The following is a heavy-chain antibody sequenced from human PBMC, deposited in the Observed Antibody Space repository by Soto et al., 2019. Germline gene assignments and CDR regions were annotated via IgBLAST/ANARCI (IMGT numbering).Heavy chain of an antibody. CDR3: ARASRNSFDY. Sequence: EVQLVESGGGLVQPGGSLRLSCAASGFIVSSYSMNWVRQAPGKGLEWVSYITSGSSSTIYYADSVNGRFTISRDSAKNSLYLQMNSLRAEDTAVYYCARASRNSFDYWGQGTLVTVSS. CDR1: GFIVSSYS. V-gene: IGHV3-48*01. J-gene: IGHJ4*02. CDR2: ITSGSSSTI.